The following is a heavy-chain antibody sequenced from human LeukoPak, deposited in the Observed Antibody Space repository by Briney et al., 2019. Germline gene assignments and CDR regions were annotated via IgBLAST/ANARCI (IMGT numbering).Heavy chain of an antibody. CDR3: ARGLGYGSGSYYLGFDM. Sequence: SETLSLTCTVSGGSISSYYWSWIRQPPGKGLEWIGSIYYSGSTYYNPSLKSRVTISVDTSKNQFSLKLSSVSAADTAVYYCARGLGYGSGSYYLGFDMWGQGTMVTVSS. V-gene: IGHV4-39*01. CDR1: GGSISSYY. J-gene: IGHJ3*02. D-gene: IGHD3-10*01. CDR2: IYYSGST.